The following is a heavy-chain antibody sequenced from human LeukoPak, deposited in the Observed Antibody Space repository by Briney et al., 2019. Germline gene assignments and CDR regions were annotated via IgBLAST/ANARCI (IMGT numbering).Heavy chain of an antibody. J-gene: IGHJ3*02. V-gene: IGHV3-74*03. CDR3: ARESLHTYYDFWSGDYTGALDI. CDR2: MNSDGSSI. Sequence: GGSLRLSCAASGFTFSSYWMHWVRHAAGKGRGWVSRMNSDGSSIMYADSVKGRFTISRDNSNNTLYLQMNSLRAEDTAVYYCARESLHTYYDFWSGDYTGALDIWGQGTMVTVSS. D-gene: IGHD3-3*01. CDR1: GFTFSSYW.